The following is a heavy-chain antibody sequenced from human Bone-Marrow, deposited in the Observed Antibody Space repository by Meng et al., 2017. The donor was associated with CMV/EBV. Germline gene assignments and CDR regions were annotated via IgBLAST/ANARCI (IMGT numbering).Heavy chain of an antibody. Sequence: ASVKVSCKASGYILTSYDINWVRQAPGQGLEWVGWVSVYKGDTKYAEKVEGRVTLTADTSASTAYLELRSLRFDDTAVYYCARSRVGAWTWFDPWGQGTLVTVSS. CDR3: ARSRVGAWTWFDP. CDR2: VSVYKGDT. J-gene: IGHJ5*02. CDR1: GYILTSYD. D-gene: IGHD1-26*01. V-gene: IGHV1-18*01.